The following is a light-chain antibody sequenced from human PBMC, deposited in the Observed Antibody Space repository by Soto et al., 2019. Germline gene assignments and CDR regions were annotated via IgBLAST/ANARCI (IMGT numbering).Light chain of an antibody. CDR2: GAS. CDR1: QSVSSSY. Sequence: EIVSTQSPGTLSLSPGERATLSCRASQSVSSSYLAWHQEKPGQAPRLLIYGASSRATGIPDRFSGSGSGTDFTLTMSRLEPEDFAVYYCQQYGSSPRTFGQGTKVEIK. J-gene: IGKJ1*01. CDR3: QQYGSSPRT. V-gene: IGKV3-20*01.